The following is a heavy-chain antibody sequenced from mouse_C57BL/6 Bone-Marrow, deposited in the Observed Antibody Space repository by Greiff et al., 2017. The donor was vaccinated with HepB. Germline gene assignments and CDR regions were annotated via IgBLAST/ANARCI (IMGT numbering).Heavy chain of an antibody. CDR2: ISSGGSYT. V-gene: IGHV5-6*01. CDR1: GFTFSSYG. J-gene: IGHJ3*01. CDR3: ARGITTVVH. Sequence: EVQLVDSGGDLVKPGASLKLSCAASGFTFSSYGMSWVRQTPDKRLEWVATISSGGSYTYYPDSVKGRFTISRDNTKNTLYLQMSSLKSEDTAMYNCARGITTVVHWGQGTLVTVSA. D-gene: IGHD1-1*01.